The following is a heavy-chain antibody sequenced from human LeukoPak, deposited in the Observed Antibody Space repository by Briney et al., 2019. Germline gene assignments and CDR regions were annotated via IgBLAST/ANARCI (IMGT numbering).Heavy chain of an antibody. CDR2: IWYDGSNK. Sequence: GGSLRLSCSASGXTFSTFAMHWVRQAPGKGLEWVAVIWYDGSNKYYTDSVKGRFTVSRDNAKNTLSLQMNGLRAEDTAVYYCARDYSGCADHWGQGTLVTVSS. CDR1: GXTFSTFA. D-gene: IGHD5-12*01. CDR3: ARDYSGCADH. J-gene: IGHJ4*02. V-gene: IGHV3-33*01.